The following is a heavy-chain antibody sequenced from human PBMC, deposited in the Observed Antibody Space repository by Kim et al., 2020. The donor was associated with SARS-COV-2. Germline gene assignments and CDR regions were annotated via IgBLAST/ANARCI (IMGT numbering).Heavy chain of an antibody. V-gene: IGHV3-9*01. CDR1: GFTFDDYA. CDR3: AKDGYDYVWGSYRSST. Sequence: GGSLRLSCAASGFTFDDYAMHWVRKAPGKGLEWVLGISWNSGSIGYADSVKGRFTIYRDNAKNSLYLQMNSLRAEDTALYYCAKDGYDYVWGSYRSSTWGQGSLVTVSS. J-gene: IGHJ5*02. CDR2: ISWNSGSI. D-gene: IGHD3-16*02.